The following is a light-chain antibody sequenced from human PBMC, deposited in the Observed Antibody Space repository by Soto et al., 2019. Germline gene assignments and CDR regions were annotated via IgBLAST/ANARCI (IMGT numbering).Light chain of an antibody. CDR2: SNN. Sequence: QAVVTQPPSASGTPGQRVTISCSGSSSNVGRNTVNWHQQLPGTAPKLLIYSNNQRPSGVPDRFSGSKSGTSASLAISGLQSEDEADYYCAAWDDSLNAVVFGGGTKLTVL. CDR3: AAWDDSLNAVV. V-gene: IGLV1-44*01. CDR1: SSNVGRNT. J-gene: IGLJ2*01.